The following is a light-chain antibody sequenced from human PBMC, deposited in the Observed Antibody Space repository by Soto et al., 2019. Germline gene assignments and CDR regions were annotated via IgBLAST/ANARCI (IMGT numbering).Light chain of an antibody. V-gene: IGKV3D-15*01. J-gene: IGKJ4*01. Sequence: EILITQSPATLSLSPGERATLSCRASQSVSSNLAWYQQRRGQAPRLLIYGASSRATGIPARFSGSGSGTEFTLTISSLQSEDFAVYYCQQYDNWPPLTFGGGPKVDIK. CDR3: QQYDNWPPLT. CDR1: QSVSSN. CDR2: GAS.